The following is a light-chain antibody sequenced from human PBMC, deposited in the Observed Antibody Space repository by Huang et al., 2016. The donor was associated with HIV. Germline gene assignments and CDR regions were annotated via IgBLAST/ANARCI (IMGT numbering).Light chain of an antibody. CDR2: WAS. J-gene: IGKJ1*01. V-gene: IGKV4-1*01. Sequence: DIVVTQSPDSLALSLGGGAAINCTASQSVLKTSNNKNCLSWYQLKPGQPPKLLIYWASTRESGVPDRFSGSGSGTHFTLTIASLQAEDVAVYYCHQYYGTPQTFGQGTKVEVK. CDR3: HQYYGTPQT. CDR1: QSVLKTSNNKNC.